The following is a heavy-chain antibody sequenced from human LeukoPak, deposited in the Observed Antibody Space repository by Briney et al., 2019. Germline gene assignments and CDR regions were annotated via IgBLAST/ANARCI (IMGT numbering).Heavy chain of an antibody. CDR1: GFTFSSYS. Sequence: PGGSLRLSCAASGFTFSSYSMNGVRQAPGKGLEWVAYISRSSSSKHYADSVKGRFTISRDNAKNSLYLQMSSLRDEDTAVYYCVREDPSEYGSIDYWGQGTLVTVSS. CDR2: ISRSSSSK. CDR3: VREDPSEYGSIDY. V-gene: IGHV3-48*02. D-gene: IGHD3-10*01. J-gene: IGHJ4*02.